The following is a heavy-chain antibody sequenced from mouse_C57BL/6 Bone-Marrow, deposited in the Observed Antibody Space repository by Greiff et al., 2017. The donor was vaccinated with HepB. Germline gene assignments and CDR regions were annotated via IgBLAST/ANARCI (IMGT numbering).Heavy chain of an antibody. CDR3: ARGRLQGFYYFDY. CDR2: IYPGDGDT. CDR1: GYAFSSYW. V-gene: IGHV1-80*01. D-gene: IGHD2-4*01. J-gene: IGHJ2*01. Sequence: QVQLKQSGAELVKPGASVKISCKASGYAFSSYWMNWVKQRPGKGLEWIGQIYPGDGDTNYNGKFKGKATLTADKSSSTAYMQLSSLTSEDSAVYFCARGRLQGFYYFDYWGQGTTLTVSS.